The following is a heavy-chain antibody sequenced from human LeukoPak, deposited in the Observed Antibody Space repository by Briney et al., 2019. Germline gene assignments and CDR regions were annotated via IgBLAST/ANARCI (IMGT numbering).Heavy chain of an antibody. CDR3: ARLRWPRGGRSSFDY. Sequence: GESLKISCKASGNSFTSHWIGWVRQMPGKGLEWMGIVNPDDSDTIYSPSFQGQVTISADESITTAYLQWSSLKASDTAMYYCARLRWPRGGRSSFDYWGQGALVTVSS. J-gene: IGHJ4*02. CDR1: GNSFTSHW. V-gene: IGHV5-51*01. D-gene: IGHD3-10*01. CDR2: VNPDDSDT.